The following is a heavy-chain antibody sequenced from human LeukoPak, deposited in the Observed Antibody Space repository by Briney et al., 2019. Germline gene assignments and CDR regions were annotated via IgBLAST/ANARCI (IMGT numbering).Heavy chain of an antibody. J-gene: IGHJ4*02. D-gene: IGHD3-10*01. CDR3: ARDAARYYYGSGSYYPDY. V-gene: IGHV3-21*01. CDR2: ISSSSSYI. Sequence: PGGSLRLSCAASGFTFSSYSMNWVRRAPGKGLEWVSSISSSSSYIYYADSVKGRFTISRDNAKNSLYLQMNSLRAEDTAVYYCARDAARYYYGSGSYYPDYWGQGTLVTVSS. CDR1: GFTFSSYS.